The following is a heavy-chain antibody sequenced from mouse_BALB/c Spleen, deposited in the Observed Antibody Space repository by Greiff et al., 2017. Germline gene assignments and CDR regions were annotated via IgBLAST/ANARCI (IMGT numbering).Heavy chain of an antibody. CDR3: ARDYYYGSSYVGAMDY. CDR2: IYPGGGYT. V-gene: IGHV1-63*02. D-gene: IGHD1-1*01. Sequence: QVQLQQSGAELVRPGTSVKISCKASGYTFTNYWLGWVKQRPGHGLEWIGDIYPGGGYTNYNEKFKGKATLTADTSSSTAYMQLSSLTSEDSAVYFCARDYYYGSSYVGAMDYWGQGTSVTVSS. CDR1: GYTFTNYW. J-gene: IGHJ4*01.